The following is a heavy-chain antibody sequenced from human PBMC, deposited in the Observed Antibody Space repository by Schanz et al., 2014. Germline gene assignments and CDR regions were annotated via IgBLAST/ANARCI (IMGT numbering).Heavy chain of an antibody. CDR3: AEEMFEELSEFDI. V-gene: IGHV3-23*01. D-gene: IGHD3-10*02. Sequence: EVQLLESGGGLVQPGGSLRLSCAASGFTFSSYAMTWVRQAPGMGLEWVSAISGRDDSTYYADSVRGRCTISRDNSKNTQHLKMRSLRAEDTAVDCYAEEMFEELSEFDIWGQGTMVTVSS. J-gene: IGHJ3*02. CDR1: GFTFSSYA. CDR2: ISGRDDST.